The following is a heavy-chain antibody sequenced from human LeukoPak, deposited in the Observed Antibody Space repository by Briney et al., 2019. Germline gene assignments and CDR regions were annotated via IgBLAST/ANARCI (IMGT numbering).Heavy chain of an antibody. D-gene: IGHD6-19*01. J-gene: IGHJ4*02. CDR2: ISGDSRYI. Sequence: GASLRLSSAASGFTFSSYKMNWVRQAPGKGLEWVSSISGDSRYIYYADSLKGRFTISRDNAKNSLHLQMNSLRAEDTAVYYCARDPGTVADTYFDYWGPGTLVTVSS. CDR3: ARDPGTVADTYFDY. CDR1: GFTFSSYK. V-gene: IGHV3-21*01.